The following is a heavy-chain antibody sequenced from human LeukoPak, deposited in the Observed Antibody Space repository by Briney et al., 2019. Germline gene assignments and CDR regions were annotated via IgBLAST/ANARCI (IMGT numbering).Heavy chain of an antibody. CDR2: IRSDDST. J-gene: IGHJ4*02. CDR3: ESTSIIRAYDHDQFY. CDR1: GFTFSGNY. D-gene: IGHD3-10*01. V-gene: IGHV3-53*01. Sequence: GGSLRLSCAASGFTFSGNYMGWVRQAPGKGLECVSLIRSDDSTYYADSVKGRFTISRDSSKNTLYLQMNNLSAEDSAVYYCESTSIIRAYDHDQFYWGQGTLVTVSS.